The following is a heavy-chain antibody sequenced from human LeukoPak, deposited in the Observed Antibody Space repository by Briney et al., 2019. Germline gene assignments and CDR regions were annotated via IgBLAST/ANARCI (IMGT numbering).Heavy chain of an antibody. CDR1: GFTFTSYA. CDR3: AKVISFGELADS. J-gene: IGHJ4*02. CDR2: ISDSSGST. V-gene: IGHV3-23*01. D-gene: IGHD3-10*01. Sequence: GGSLRLSCAASGFTFTSYAMNWVRQAPGKGLEWVSTISDSSGSTYYADSVKGRFTISRDNSKNTLFLQMNSLRTEDTAIYYCAKVISFGELADSWGQGTLVTVSS.